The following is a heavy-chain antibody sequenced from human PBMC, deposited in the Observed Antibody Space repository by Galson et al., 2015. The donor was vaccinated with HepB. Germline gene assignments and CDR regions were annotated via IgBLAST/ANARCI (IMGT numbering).Heavy chain of an antibody. V-gene: IGHV3-7*01. D-gene: IGHD3-3*01. CDR1: GFTFSSYW. CDR3: ARDGLVISYYDFWSGYYTGDNWFDP. Sequence: SLRLSCAASGFTFSSYWMSWVRQAPGKGLEWVADIKQDGSEKYYVDSVKGRFTISRDNAKNSLYLQMNSLRAEDTAVYYCARDGLVISYYDFWSGYYTGDNWFDPWGQGTLVTVSS. CDR2: IKQDGSEK. J-gene: IGHJ5*02.